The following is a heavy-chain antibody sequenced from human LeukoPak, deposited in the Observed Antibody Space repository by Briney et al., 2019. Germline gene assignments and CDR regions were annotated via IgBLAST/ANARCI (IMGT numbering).Heavy chain of an antibody. Sequence: QSGGSLRLSCAASGFTFSSYSMNWVRQAPGKGLEWVSYISSSSSTIYYADSVKGRFTISRDNAKNSLYLQMNSLRAEDTAVYYCARDRGTYASSGYYYYYMDVWGKGTTVTVSS. J-gene: IGHJ6*03. D-gene: IGHD2-8*01. CDR1: GFTFSSYS. V-gene: IGHV3-48*01. CDR3: ARDRGTYASSGYYYYYMDV. CDR2: ISSSSSTI.